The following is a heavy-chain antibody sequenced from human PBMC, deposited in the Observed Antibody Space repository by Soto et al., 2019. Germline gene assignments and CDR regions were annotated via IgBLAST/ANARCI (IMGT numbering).Heavy chain of an antibody. CDR3: ARGGGVGVAGSAAFDM. D-gene: IGHD3-3*01. CDR1: GYPVTAYY. Sequence: QLHLVQSGAVVKKPGASVTVSCSASGYPVTAYYMHWVRQAPGRGLEWMGGINPATGAAKYTQTFQGRVTMTRDTSTSTVFKELSGLTSEDTAVCYCARGGGVGVAGSAAFDMWGQGTLVTVSS. CDR2: INPATGAA. J-gene: IGHJ3*02. V-gene: IGHV1-2*02.